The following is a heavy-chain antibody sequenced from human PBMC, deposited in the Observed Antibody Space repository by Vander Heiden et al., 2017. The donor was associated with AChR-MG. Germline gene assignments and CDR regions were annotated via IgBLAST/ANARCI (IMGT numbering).Heavy chain of an antibody. J-gene: IGHJ5*02. CDR3: AHSLVTTVTSGIWFDP. D-gene: IGHD4-17*01. V-gene: IGHV2-5*02. CDR1: GFSLRTSGVG. Sequence: QITLKESGPTLVKPTQTLTLTCTFSGFSLRTSGVGVGWIRQPPGKALEWLALIYCDDDKRYSPSLKSRLTITKDTSKNQVVLTMTNMDPVDTATYYCAHSLVTTVTSGIWFDPWGQGTLVTVSS. CDR2: IYCDDDK.